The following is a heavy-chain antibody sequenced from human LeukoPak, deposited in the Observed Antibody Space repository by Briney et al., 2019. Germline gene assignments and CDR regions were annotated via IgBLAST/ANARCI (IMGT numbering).Heavy chain of an antibody. J-gene: IGHJ4*02. Sequence: GGSLRLSCAAAGFTFSSFSMNWVRQAPGKGLEWVPGITGNGATTYYADSVKGRFTISRDNSKNTLYLQLNSMRAEDTAIYYCAKDFAVAAYFDYWGQGTLITVSS. D-gene: IGHD6-19*01. CDR2: ITGNGATT. V-gene: IGHV3-23*01. CDR1: GFTFSSFS. CDR3: AKDFAVAAYFDY.